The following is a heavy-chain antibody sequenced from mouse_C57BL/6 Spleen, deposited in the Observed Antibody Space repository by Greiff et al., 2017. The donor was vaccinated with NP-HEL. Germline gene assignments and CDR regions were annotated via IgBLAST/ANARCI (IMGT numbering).Heavy chain of an antibody. D-gene: IGHD2-3*01. CDR2: IDPENGDT. Sequence: EVQLQQSGAELVRPGASVKLSCTASGFNIKDDYMHWVKQRPEQGLEWIGWIDPENGDTEYASKFQGKATITADTSSNTAYLQLSSLTSEDTAVYYCTTYDGYYTLCDYWGQGTTLTVSS. CDR1: GFNIKDDY. J-gene: IGHJ2*01. V-gene: IGHV14-4*01. CDR3: TTYDGYYTLCDY.